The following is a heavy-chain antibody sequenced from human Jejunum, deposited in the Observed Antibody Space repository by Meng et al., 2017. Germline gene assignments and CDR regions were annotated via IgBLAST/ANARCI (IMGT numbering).Heavy chain of an antibody. D-gene: IGHD7-27*01. Sequence: VQLVQAGAEVKKPGASGKVSCKASGDTLNTYNMHWVRQAPGQGLEWMGIINPSGSSAAYAQSFQGRLTMTRDTSTSTLHMELTSLQFEDTAMYYCARDNWGPDYWGQGTLVTVSS. J-gene: IGHJ4*02. V-gene: IGHV1-46*02. CDR2: INPSGSSA. CDR3: ARDNWGPDY. CDR1: GDTLNTYN.